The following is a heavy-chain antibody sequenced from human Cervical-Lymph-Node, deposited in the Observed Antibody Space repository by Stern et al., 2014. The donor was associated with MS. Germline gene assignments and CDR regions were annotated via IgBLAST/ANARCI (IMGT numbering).Heavy chain of an antibody. CDR3: ARQGSWYSIDY. D-gene: IGHD2-15*01. CDR1: GGSISSSNW. V-gene: IGHV4-4*02. J-gene: IGHJ4*02. CDR2: IFQSGST. Sequence: QMQLVQSGPGLVKTSGTLSLTCAVSGGSISSSNWWSWVRRPPGKGLEWIGEIFQSGSTNYNPSLKSRVTISVDTSKNQFSLKLSSVTAADTAVYYCARQGSWYSIDYWGQGTLVTVSS.